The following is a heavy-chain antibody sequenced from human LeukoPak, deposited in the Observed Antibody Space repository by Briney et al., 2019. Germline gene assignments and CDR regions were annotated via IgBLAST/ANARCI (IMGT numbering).Heavy chain of an antibody. CDR2: IYYSGST. V-gene: IGHV4-30-4*08. Sequence: KASETLSLTCTVSGGSISSGDYYWSWIRQPPGKGLEWIGYIYYSGSTYYNPSLKSRVTISVDTSKNQFSLKLSSVTAADTAMYYCARALRIAVAGNADPFDYWGQGTLVTVSS. J-gene: IGHJ4*02. D-gene: IGHD6-19*01. CDR1: GGSISSGDYY. CDR3: ARALRIAVAGNADPFDY.